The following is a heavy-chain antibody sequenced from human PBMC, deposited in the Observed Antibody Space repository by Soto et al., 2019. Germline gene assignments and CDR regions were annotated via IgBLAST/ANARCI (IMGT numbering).Heavy chain of an antibody. CDR3: QRLDSTGQRGGGFEY. CDR1: GGSISSCSCY. CDR2: IYYSGST. V-gene: IGHV4-39*01. Sequence: SAALSLSCTVSGGSISSCSCYWDWFRQPPGKGLEWIGSIYYSGSTYYNPSLKSRVSISVDTSKNQFSLKLSSVTAADTAVYYCQRLDSTGQRGGGFEYWGQGTLVPVSS. J-gene: IGHJ4*02. D-gene: IGHD3-9*01.